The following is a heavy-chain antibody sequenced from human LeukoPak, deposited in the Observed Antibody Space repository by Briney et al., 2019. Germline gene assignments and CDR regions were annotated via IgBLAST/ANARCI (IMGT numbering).Heavy chain of an antibody. CDR2: IHTSGST. CDR1: GGSISSYY. Sequence: PSETLSLTCTVSGGSISSYYWTWIRQAAGKGLEWIGRIHTSGSTNHNPSLKSRVTMSVDTSNNQFSLKLSSVTAADTAVYYCARGPELPVGRGWDFWGKGTRVTV. CDR3: ARGPELPVGRGWDF. V-gene: IGHV4-4*07. J-gene: IGHJ4*02. D-gene: IGHD2-21*01.